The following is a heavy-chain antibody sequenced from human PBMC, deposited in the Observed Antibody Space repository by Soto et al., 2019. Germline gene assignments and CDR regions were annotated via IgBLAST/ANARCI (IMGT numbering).Heavy chain of an antibody. CDR1: GYTFTSYD. D-gene: IGHD6-19*01. CDR2: MNPNSGNT. Sequence: ASVKVSCTASGYTFTSYDINWVRQATGQGLEWMGWMNPNSGNTGYAQKFQGRVTMTRNTSISTAYMELSSLRSEDTAVYYCARGRAGTHYYYYYYGMDVWGQGTTVTVSS. V-gene: IGHV1-8*01. CDR3: ARGRAGTHYYYYYYGMDV. J-gene: IGHJ6*02.